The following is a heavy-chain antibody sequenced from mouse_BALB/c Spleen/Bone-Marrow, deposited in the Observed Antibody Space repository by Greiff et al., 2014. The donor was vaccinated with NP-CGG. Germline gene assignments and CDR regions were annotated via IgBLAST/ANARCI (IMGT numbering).Heavy chain of an antibody. V-gene: IGHV1-54*01. Sequence: VQLQQSGAELVRPGTSVKVSCKASGYAFTNYLLVWVKQRPGQGLEWIGVINPGSGGTNYNEKFKGKATLTADKSSSTAYMQLSSLTSDDSAVYFCARWDYAMDYWGQGTSVTVSS. CDR1: GYAFTNYL. CDR2: INPGSGGT. J-gene: IGHJ4*01. CDR3: ARWDYAMDY.